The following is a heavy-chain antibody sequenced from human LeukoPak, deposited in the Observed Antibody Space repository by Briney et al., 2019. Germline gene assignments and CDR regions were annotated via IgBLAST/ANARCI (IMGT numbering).Heavy chain of an antibody. CDR2: IYYSGST. J-gene: IGHJ4*02. Sequence: SETLSLTCTVPGGSISSYYWSWIRQPPGKGLEWIGYIYYSGSTNYNPSLKSRVTISVDTSKNQFSLKLSSVTAADTAVYYCARVRGSYADVDYWGQGTLVTVSS. CDR1: GGSISSYY. CDR3: ARVRGSYADVDY. D-gene: IGHD1-26*01. V-gene: IGHV4-59*01.